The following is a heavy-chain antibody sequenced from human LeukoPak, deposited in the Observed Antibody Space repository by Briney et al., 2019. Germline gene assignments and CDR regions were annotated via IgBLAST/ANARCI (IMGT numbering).Heavy chain of an antibody. J-gene: IGHJ4*02. V-gene: IGHV3-23*01. CDR3: AKDLRVTASYYFDY. D-gene: IGHD2-21*02. Sequence: PGGSLRLSCAASGFTLGSNAMSWVRQAPGKGLEWVSAISGSGGSTYYADSVKGRFTISRDNSKNTLYLQMNSLRAEDTAVYYCAKDLRVTASYYFDYWGQGTLVTVSS. CDR1: GFTLGSNA. CDR2: ISGSGGST.